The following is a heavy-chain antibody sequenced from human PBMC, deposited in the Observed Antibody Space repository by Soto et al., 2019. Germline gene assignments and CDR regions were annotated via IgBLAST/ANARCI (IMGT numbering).Heavy chain of an antibody. Sequence: QVQLVESGGGLVKPGGSLRLSCAASGFTFSDYYMSWIRQAPGKGLEWVSYISSSSSYTNYADSVKGRFTISRDNAKNSLYLQMNSLRAEDTAVYYCARDHGAYCGGDCYDLGYWGQGTLVTVSS. CDR2: ISSSSSYT. CDR3: ARDHGAYCGGDCYDLGY. D-gene: IGHD2-21*02. V-gene: IGHV3-11*05. J-gene: IGHJ4*02. CDR1: GFTFSDYY.